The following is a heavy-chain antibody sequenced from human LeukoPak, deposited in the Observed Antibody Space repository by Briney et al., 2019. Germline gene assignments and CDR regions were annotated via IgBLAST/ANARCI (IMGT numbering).Heavy chain of an antibody. Sequence: PSETPSLTCTVSGGSISSYYWSWIRQPPGKGLEWIGYIYYSGSTNYNPSLKSRVTISVDTSKNQFSLKLSSVTAADTAVYYCANGVVPAAIYYWGQGTLVTVSS. CDR3: ANGVVPAAIYY. D-gene: IGHD2-2*02. CDR1: GGSISSYY. J-gene: IGHJ4*02. CDR2: IYYSGST. V-gene: IGHV4-59*08.